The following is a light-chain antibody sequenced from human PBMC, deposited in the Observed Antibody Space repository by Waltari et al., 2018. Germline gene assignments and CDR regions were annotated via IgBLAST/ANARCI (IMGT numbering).Light chain of an antibody. J-gene: IGKJ4*01. V-gene: IGKV3-20*01. CDR2: GAS. Sequence: EIVLTQSPGTLSLSPGERATLSCRASQTVRTTYLAWYQQKPVQAPTLLIYGASSRATGIPDRFSGSGSGTDFSLTISSLEPEDFAVYYGQQYDISPLTFGGGTKVEIK. CDR1: QTVRTTY. CDR3: QQYDISPLT.